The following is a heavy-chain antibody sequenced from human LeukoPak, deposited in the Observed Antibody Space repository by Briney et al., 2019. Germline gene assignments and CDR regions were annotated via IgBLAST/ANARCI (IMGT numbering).Heavy chain of an antibody. CDR1: GFTFISYW. Sequence: GALSLSCAASGFTFISYWMQWGRPAAGKGVVWVSSINSDGISTTYADSVKGRFTISRDNAKNPLYLQMNSLRAEDTAVYYCARTLYSYGSWDYWGQGTLVTVSS. CDR2: INSDGIST. J-gene: IGHJ4*02. CDR3: ARTLYSYGSWDY. V-gene: IGHV3-74*01. D-gene: IGHD5-18*01.